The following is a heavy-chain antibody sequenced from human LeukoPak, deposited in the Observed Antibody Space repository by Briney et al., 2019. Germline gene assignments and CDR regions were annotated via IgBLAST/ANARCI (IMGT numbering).Heavy chain of an antibody. V-gene: IGHV3-30*18. J-gene: IGHJ4*02. Sequence: GGSLRLSCAASGFTFSSYGMHWVRQAPGKGLEWVAVISYDGSNKYYADSVKGRFTISRDNSKNTLYLQMNSLRAEDTAVYYCAKDLWGFHGGGFDYWGQGTLVTVSS. CDR3: AKDLWGFHGGGFDY. CDR2: ISYDGSNK. D-gene: IGHD3-16*01. CDR1: GFTFSSYG.